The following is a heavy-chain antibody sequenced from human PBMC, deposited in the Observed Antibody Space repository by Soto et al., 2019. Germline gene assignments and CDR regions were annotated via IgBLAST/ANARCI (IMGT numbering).Heavy chain of an antibody. V-gene: IGHV3-30-3*01. CDR2: ISYDGSNK. D-gene: IGHD3-10*01. Sequence: QVQVVESGGGVVQPGRSLRLSCAASGFTFSTYAMHWVRQAPGKGLEWVAVISYDGSNKYYADSVKGRFTISRDISKNTLYLQMNSLRAEDTAVYYCARAGGMDVWGQGTTVTVSS. J-gene: IGHJ6*02. CDR1: GFTFSTYA. CDR3: ARAGGMDV.